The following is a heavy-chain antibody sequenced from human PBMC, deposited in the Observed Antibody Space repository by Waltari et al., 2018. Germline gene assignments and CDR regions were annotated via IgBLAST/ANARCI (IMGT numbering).Heavy chain of an antibody. CDR2: INSDGSRT. CDR1: GCTFSSYW. J-gene: IGHJ3*02. Sequence: EVQLVESGGGLVQPGGSLRLSCAASGCTFSSYWIHWVRQAPGKGLVLVSRINSDGSRTSYADSVKGRFTISRDNAKNTLYLQMNSLRAEDTAVYYCARSYDDAFDIWGQGTMVTVSS. CDR3: ARSYDDAFDI. V-gene: IGHV3-74*01. D-gene: IGHD3-22*01.